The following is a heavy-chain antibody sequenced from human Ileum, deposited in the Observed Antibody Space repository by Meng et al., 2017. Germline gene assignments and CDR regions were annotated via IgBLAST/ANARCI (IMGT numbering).Heavy chain of an antibody. D-gene: IGHD3-10*01. CDR2: ITAGNGNT. Sequence: QLVLSCAMRESLVTARRVSPQSSGCSFISDDIYVVRQAPRQGLEWMGWITAGNGNTKYSQKFQGIVTITRETSASTAYMELSSLRSEDTAFYYCARDMPYSSGSFDYWGQGTLVTVSS. J-gene: IGHJ4*02. V-gene: IGHV1-3*01. CDR1: GCSFISDD. CDR3: ARDMPYSSGSFDY.